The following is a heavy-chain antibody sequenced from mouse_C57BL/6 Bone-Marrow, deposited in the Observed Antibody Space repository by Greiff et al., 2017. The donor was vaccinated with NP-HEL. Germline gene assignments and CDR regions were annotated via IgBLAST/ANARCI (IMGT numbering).Heavy chain of an antibody. J-gene: IGHJ3*01. V-gene: IGHV2-6*01. D-gene: IGHD1-1*01. CDR3: ASYHYYGSTLFAY. CDR2: IWGVGST. Sequence: VKVVESGPGLVAPSQSLSITCTVSGFSLTSYGVDWVRQSPGKGLEWLGVIWGVGSTNYNSALKSRLSISKDNSKSQVFLKMNSLQTDDTAMYYCASYHYYGSTLFAYWGQGTLVTVSA. CDR1: GFSLTSYG.